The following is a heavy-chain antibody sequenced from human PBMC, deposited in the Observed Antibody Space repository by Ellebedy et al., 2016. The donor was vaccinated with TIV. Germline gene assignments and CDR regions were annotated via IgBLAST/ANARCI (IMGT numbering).Heavy chain of an antibody. CDR1: GLTFSNAW. D-gene: IGHD2-15*01. J-gene: IGHJ4*02. V-gene: IGHV3-15*01. CDR2: IISKTDGGTT. CDR3: TKARDGGGSVDY. Sequence: PGGSLRLSCAASGLTFSNAWMSWVRQAPGKGLEWVGRIISKTDGGTTDFAAAVKGRFTISRDDSKNTVYLQMNSLRAEDTAVYYCTKARDGGGSVDYWGQGTLVTVSS.